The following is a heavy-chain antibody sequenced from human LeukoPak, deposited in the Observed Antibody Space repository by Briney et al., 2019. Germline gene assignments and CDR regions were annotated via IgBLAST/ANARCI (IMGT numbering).Heavy chain of an antibody. Sequence: AAVKVACKASGDTFTSDGISWVRQAPGQGLEWMGWISAYNGNTNYAQKLQGRVTMTTDTSTSTAYMELRSLRSDDTAVYYCARVQITIFGVVIGWFDPWGQGTLVTVSS. J-gene: IGHJ5*02. V-gene: IGHV1-18*01. CDR1: GDTFTSDG. CDR3: ARVQITIFGVVIGWFDP. CDR2: ISAYNGNT. D-gene: IGHD3-3*01.